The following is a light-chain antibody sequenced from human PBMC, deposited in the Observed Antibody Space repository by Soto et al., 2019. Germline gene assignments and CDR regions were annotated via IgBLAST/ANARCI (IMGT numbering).Light chain of an antibody. Sequence: EIVLTQSPATLSLSPGERATLSCRASQSVASYLAWYQQRPGQAPRLLISDASKRATGIPGRISGSGSGTDFTLTISSLEPEDFAVYSCQQRSNWPRTFGQGNRVDI. CDR1: QSVASY. V-gene: IGKV3-11*01. CDR2: DAS. CDR3: QQRSNWPRT. J-gene: IGKJ1*01.